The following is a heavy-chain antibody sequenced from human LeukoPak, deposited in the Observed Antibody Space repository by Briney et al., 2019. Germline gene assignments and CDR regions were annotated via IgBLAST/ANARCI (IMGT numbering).Heavy chain of an antibody. CDR1: GFTFSNYA. V-gene: IGHV3-30-3*01. Sequence: QPGRSLRLSCAASGFTFSNYAMYWVRQAPGKGLEWVAVISYDGSNRYYADSVKGRFTISRDNSKNTLYLQMNSLRVEDTAVYYGARGPYGDSWGQGTPVTVSS. J-gene: IGHJ4*02. CDR3: ARGPYGDS. D-gene: IGHD4-17*01. CDR2: ISYDGSNR.